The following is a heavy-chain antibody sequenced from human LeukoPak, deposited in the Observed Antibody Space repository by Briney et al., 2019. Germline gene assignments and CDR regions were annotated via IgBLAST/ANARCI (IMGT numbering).Heavy chain of an antibody. CDR1: GYTFTGYY. CDR3: ARDPGYCSGGSCYLD. J-gene: IGHJ4*02. V-gene: IGHV1-2*02. Sequence: ASVKVSCKASGYTFTGYYMHWVRQAPGQGLEWMGWINPNSGGTNYAQKFQGRVTMIRDTSISTAYMELSRLRSDDTAVYYCARDPGYCSGGSCYLDWGQGTLVTVSS. D-gene: IGHD2-15*01. CDR2: INPNSGGT.